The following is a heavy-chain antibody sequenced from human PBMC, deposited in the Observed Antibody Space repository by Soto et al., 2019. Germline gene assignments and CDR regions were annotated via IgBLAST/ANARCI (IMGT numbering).Heavy chain of an antibody. CDR3: AKPQVDCSSTTCYSDYYYYGMDV. D-gene: IGHD2-2*01. CDR1: GFIFSSSW. J-gene: IGHJ6*02. V-gene: IGHV3-7*03. CDR2: IKQDGSQK. Sequence: GGSLRLSCAASGFIFSSSWMSWVRQAPGKGLEWVANIKQDGSQKYYVDSVKGRFTISRDNAKNSLYLQMNSLRAEDTAVYYCAKPQVDCSSTTCYSDYYYYGMDVWGQGTTVTVSS.